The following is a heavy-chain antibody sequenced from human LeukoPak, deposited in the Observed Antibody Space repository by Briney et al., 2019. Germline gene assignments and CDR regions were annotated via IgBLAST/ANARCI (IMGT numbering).Heavy chain of an antibody. CDR3: STTYYYDSSEGY. J-gene: IGHJ4*02. CDR1: GFTFSNAW. D-gene: IGHD3-22*01. CDR2: IKSKTDGGTT. Sequence: GGSLRLSCAASGFTFSNAWMNWVRQAPGKGLEWVGRIKSKTDGGTTDYAAPVKGRFTISRDDSKNTLYLQMNGLKTEDTAVYYCSTTYYYDSSEGYWGQGTLVTVSS. V-gene: IGHV3-15*07.